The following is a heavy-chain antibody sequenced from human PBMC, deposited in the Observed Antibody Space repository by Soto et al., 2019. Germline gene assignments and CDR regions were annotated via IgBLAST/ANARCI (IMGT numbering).Heavy chain of an antibody. CDR1: GGSISSGGNY. V-gene: IGHV4-31*11. Sequence: QVQLQESGPGLVKSSQTLSLTCAVSGGSISSGGNYWSWIRQHPGKGLEWIGYIYYSGSTYYNPSLKSRVTTSVDTSKSQFSLKLNSVTAADTAVYYCARARMVRGVIYYYGMDVWGQGTTVTVSS. D-gene: IGHD3-10*01. CDR2: IYYSGST. CDR3: ARARMVRGVIYYYGMDV. J-gene: IGHJ6*02.